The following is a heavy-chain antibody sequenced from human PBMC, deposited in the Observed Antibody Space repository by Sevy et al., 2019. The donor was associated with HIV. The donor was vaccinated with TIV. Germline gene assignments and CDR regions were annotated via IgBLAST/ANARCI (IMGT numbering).Heavy chain of an antibody. CDR2: INHSGST. J-gene: IGHJ6*02. Sequence: SETLSLTCAVYGGSFSGYYWSWIRQPPGKGLEWIGEINHSGSTNYNPSLKSRVTISVDTSKNQFSLKLSSVTAADTAVYYCARERGLLLWFREFNYCYGMDVWGQGTTVTVSS. V-gene: IGHV4-34*01. CDR1: GGSFSGYY. CDR3: ARERGLLLWFREFNYCYGMDV. D-gene: IGHD3-10*01.